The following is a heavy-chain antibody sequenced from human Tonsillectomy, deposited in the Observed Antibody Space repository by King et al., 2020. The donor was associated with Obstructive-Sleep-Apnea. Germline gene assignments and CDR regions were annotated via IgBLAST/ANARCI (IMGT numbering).Heavy chain of an antibody. D-gene: IGHD2-2*01. J-gene: IGHJ6*02. V-gene: IGHV4-39*07. CDR1: GGSISSSSYY. Sequence: QLQESGPGLVKPSETLSLTCTVSGGSISSSSYYWGWIRQPPGKGLEWIGSIYYSGRTYYNPSLKSRVTISLDTSKNQFSLKLSSVTAADTAVYYCAREGDIVVVPAANMDVWGQGTTVTVSS. CDR3: AREGDIVVVPAANMDV. CDR2: IYYSGRT.